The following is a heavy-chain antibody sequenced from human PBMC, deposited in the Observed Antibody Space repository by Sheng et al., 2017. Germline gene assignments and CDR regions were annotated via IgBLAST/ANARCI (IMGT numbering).Heavy chain of an antibody. CDR2: IWYDGSNK. V-gene: IGHV3-33*01. D-gene: IGHD2-2*01. Sequence: QVQLVESGGGVVQPGRSLRLSCAASGFTFSSYGMHWVRQAPGKGLEWVAVIWYDGSNKYYADSVKGRFTISRDNSKNTLYLQMNSLRAEDTAVYYCARDVCSSTSCYGYYYYMDVWGQGTTVTVSS. CDR3: ARDVCSSTSCYGYYYYMDV. CDR1: GFTFSSYG. J-gene: IGHJ6*03.